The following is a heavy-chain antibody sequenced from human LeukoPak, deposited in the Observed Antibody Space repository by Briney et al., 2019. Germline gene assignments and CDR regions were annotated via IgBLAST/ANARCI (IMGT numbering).Heavy chain of an antibody. J-gene: IGHJ4*02. CDR2: IYGGSRT. CDR1: GFTFSSYA. CDR3: ARDRVSSWYYFDY. Sequence: GGSLRLSCAASGFTFSSYAMSWVRQAPGKGLEWVSVIYGGSRTLYSDSVKGRFTISRDISKNTVYLQMSNLRAEDMAVYCARDRVSSWYYFDYWGQGTLVTVSS. D-gene: IGHD6-13*01. V-gene: IGHV3-66*01.